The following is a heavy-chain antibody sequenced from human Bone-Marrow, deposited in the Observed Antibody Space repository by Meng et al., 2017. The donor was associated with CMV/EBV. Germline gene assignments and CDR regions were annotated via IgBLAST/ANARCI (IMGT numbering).Heavy chain of an antibody. CDR1: GGSISSSSYY. CDR3: ARGNFDIVVVPAAIGGWFDP. J-gene: IGHJ5*02. V-gene: IGHV4-39*06. D-gene: IGHD2-2*01. Sequence: SETLSLTCTVSGGSISSSSYYWGWIRQPPGKGLEWIGSIYYSGSTYYNPSLKSRVTISVDTSKNQFPLKLSSVTAADTAVYYCARGNFDIVVVPAAIGGWFDPWGQGTLVTVSS. CDR2: IYYSGST.